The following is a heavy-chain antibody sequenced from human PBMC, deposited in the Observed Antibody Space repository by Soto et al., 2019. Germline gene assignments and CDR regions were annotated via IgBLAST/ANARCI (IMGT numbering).Heavy chain of an antibody. V-gene: IGHV4-34*01. CDR3: ARGGRLGIAAAGTYYYYGMDV. CDR1: GGSFSGYY. D-gene: IGHD6-13*01. J-gene: IGHJ6*02. CDR2: INHSGST. Sequence: SETLSLTCAVYGGSFSGYYWSWIRQPPGKGLEWIGEINHSGSTNYNPSLKSRVTISVDTSKNQFSLKLSSVTAADTAVYYCARGGRLGIAAAGTYYYYGMDVWGQGTTVTVSS.